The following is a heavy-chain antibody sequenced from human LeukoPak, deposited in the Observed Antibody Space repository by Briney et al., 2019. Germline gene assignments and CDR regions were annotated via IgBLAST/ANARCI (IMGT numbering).Heavy chain of an antibody. CDR1: GFTFSSYE. D-gene: IGHD7-27*01. CDR3: ARDKRTGDSYFDS. J-gene: IGHJ4*02. CDR2: IKQDGSEK. V-gene: IGHV3-7*01. Sequence: GGSLRLSCAASGFTFSSYEMNWVRQAPGKGLEWVANIKQDGSEKYYVDSVKGRFTISRDNAKYSLYLQMDSLRAEDTAVYYCARDKRTGDSYFDSWGQGTLVTVSS.